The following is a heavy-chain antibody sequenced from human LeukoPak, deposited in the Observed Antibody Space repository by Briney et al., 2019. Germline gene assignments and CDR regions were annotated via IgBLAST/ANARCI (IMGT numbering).Heavy chain of an antibody. V-gene: IGHV4-30-2*05. CDR2: IYHSGST. D-gene: IGHD3-10*01. CDR3: ARGGRVTMVRGVTNWFDP. J-gene: IGHJ5*02. Sequence: PSETLSLTCAVSGGSISSGGYSWSWIRQPPGKGLEWIGYIYHSGSTYYNPSLKSRVTISVDTSKNQFSLKLSSVTAADTAVYYCARGGRVTMVRGVTNWFDPWGQGTLVTVSS. CDR1: GGSISSGGYS.